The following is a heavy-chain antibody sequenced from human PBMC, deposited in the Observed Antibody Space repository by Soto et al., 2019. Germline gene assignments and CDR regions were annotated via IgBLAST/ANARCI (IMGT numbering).Heavy chain of an antibody. CDR2: ISGSGST. Sequence: GGSLRPSCTASGFTFSDYGMSWARQAPGKGLEWVSAISGSGSTFYADSVKGPFTISRDNSKKPPFLQMNSLRAQDPAVYYCAKDYLRWAQPWGQGT. CDR3: AKDYLRWAQP. D-gene: IGHD1-26*01. V-gene: IGHV3-23*01. CDR1: GFTFSDYG. J-gene: IGHJ5*02.